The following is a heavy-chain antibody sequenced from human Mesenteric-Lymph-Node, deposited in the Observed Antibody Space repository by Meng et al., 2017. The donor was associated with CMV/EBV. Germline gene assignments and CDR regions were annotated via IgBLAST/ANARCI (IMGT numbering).Heavy chain of an antibody. CDR2: IWYDGSNK. Sequence: GESLKISCAASGFVFSSHNMHWVRQAPGKGLEWVAVIWYDGSNKYYADSVKGRFTISRDNSKNTLYLQMNSLRAEDTAVYYCARDYAGMDVWGQGTTVTVSS. J-gene: IGHJ6*02. CDR1: GFVFSSHN. V-gene: IGHV3-33*01. D-gene: IGHD3-16*01. CDR3: ARDYAGMDV.